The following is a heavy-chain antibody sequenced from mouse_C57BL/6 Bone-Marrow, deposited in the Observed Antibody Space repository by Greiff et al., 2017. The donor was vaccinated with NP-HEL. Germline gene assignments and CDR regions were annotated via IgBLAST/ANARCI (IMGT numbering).Heavy chain of an antibody. CDR3: TPGVTTKAWFAY. V-gene: IGHV14-4*01. CDR1: GFNIKDDY. CDR2: IDPENGDT. Sequence: VQLQQSGAELVRPGASVKLSCTASGFNIKDDYMHWVKQRPEQGLEWIGWIDPENGDTEYASKFQGKATITADTSSNTAYLQLSSLTSEDTAVYYCTPGVTTKAWFAYWGQGTLVTVSA. J-gene: IGHJ3*01. D-gene: IGHD2-2*01.